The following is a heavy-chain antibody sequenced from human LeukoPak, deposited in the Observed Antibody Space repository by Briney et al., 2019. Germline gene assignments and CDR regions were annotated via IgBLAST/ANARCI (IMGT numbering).Heavy chain of an antibody. Sequence: ASVKVSCKASGYTFTSYYIHRARQAPAQGLEWMGMINPGSGMTTYAQKFRGRVAMTRDTSTSTVYMELSSLRSEDTAVYYCARRHDCSGASCSIDYWGQGTLVTVSS. D-gene: IGHD2-15*01. V-gene: IGHV1-46*01. CDR3: ARRHDCSGASCSIDY. CDR2: INPGSGMT. CDR1: GYTFTSYY. J-gene: IGHJ4*02.